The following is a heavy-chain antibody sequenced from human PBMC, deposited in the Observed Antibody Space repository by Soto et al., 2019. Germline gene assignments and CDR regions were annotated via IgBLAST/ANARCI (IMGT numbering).Heavy chain of an antibody. CDR3: ARVYDSSGYYYIGGASGYFDL. Sequence: QLQLQESGSGLVKPSQTLSLTCAVSGGSISSGGYSWSWIRQPPGKGLEWIGYIYHSGSTYYNPSLKSRVTISVDRSKNQFSLKLSSVTAADTAVYYCARVYDSSGYYYIGGASGYFDLWGRGTLVTVSS. CDR1: GGSISSGGYS. CDR2: IYHSGST. D-gene: IGHD3-22*01. V-gene: IGHV4-30-2*01. J-gene: IGHJ2*01.